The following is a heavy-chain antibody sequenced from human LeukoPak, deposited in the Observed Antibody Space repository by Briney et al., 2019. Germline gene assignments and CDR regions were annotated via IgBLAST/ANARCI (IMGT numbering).Heavy chain of an antibody. CDR1: GGSFSGYY. CDR2: INHSGST. V-gene: IGHV4-34*01. J-gene: IGHJ5*02. D-gene: IGHD3-9*01. Sequence: SETLSLTCAVYGGSFSGYYWSWIRQPPGEGLEWIGEINHSGSTNYNPSLKSRVTISVDTSKNQFSLKLSSVTAADTAVYYCAGSFYDILTGYYDWFDPWGQGTLVTVSS. CDR3: AGSFYDILTGYYDWFDP.